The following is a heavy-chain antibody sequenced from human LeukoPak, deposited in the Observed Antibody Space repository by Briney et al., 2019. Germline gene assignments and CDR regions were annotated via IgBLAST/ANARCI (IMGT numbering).Heavy chain of an antibody. V-gene: IGHV4-59*01. CDR1: GGSISSYY. D-gene: IGHD3-22*01. CDR3: ARDRRYDSSGYYGRYFDY. J-gene: IGHJ4*02. CDR2: IYYSGST. Sequence: PSETLSLTCTVSGGSISSYYWSWIRQPPGKGLEWIGCIYYSGSTNYNPSLKSRVTISVDTSKNQFSLKLSSVTAADTAVYYCARDRRYDSSGYYGRYFDYWGQGTLVTVSS.